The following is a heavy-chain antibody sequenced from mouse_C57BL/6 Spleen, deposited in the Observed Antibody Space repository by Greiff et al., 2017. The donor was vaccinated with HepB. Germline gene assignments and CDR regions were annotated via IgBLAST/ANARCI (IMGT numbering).Heavy chain of an antibody. CDR1: GFTFTDYY. CDR2: IRNKANGYTT. D-gene: IGHD3-2*02. CDR3: ARSGAAQARGPFAY. V-gene: IGHV7-3*01. Sequence: EVKLMESGGGLVQPGGSLSLSCAASGFTFTDYYMSWVRQPPGKALEWLGFIRNKANGYTTEYSASVKGRFTISRDNSQSILYLQINALRAEDSATYYCARSGAAQARGPFAYWGQGTLVTVSA. J-gene: IGHJ3*01.